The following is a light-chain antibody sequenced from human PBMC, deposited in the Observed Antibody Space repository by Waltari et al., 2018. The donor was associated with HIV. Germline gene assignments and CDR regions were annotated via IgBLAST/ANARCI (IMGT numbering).Light chain of an antibody. V-gene: IGLV1-47*01. CDR1: SSNIGSNY. Sequence: QSVLTQPPSASGTPGQRVTIPCSGSSSNIGSNYVYWYQQLPGPAPKLLIYRNNRRPSGVPGLFSGSKSGTSASLAISGLRAEDEADYYCAAWDDSLSAWVFGGGTKLTVL. J-gene: IGLJ3*02. CDR2: RNN. CDR3: AAWDDSLSAWV.